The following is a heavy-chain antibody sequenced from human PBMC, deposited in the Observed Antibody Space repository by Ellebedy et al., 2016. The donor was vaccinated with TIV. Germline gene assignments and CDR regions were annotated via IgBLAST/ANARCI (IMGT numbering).Heavy chain of an antibody. CDR1: GGSISSSSYY. V-gene: IGHV4-39*07. Sequence: SETLSLXXTVSGGSISSSSYYWGWIRQPPGKGLEWIGSIYYSGSTYYNPSLKSRVTISVDTSKNQFSLKLSSVTAADTAVYYCARDKTGYGMDVWGQGTTVTVSS. D-gene: IGHD1-1*01. J-gene: IGHJ6*02. CDR3: ARDKTGYGMDV. CDR2: IYYSGST.